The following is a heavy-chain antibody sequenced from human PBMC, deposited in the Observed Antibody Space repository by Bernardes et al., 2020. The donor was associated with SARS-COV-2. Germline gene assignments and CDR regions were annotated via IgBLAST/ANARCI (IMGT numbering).Heavy chain of an antibody. CDR3: AREDYSGYDSGYFDY. CDR2: IYYSGST. D-gene: IGHD5-12*01. J-gene: IGHJ4*02. CDR1: GGSISSHY. Sequence: SETLSLTCTVSGGSISSHYWSWIRQPPGKGLEWIGYIYYSGSTNYNPSLKSRVTISVDTSKNQFSLKLSSVTAADTAVYYCAREDYSGYDSGYFDYWGQGTLVTVSS. V-gene: IGHV4-59*11.